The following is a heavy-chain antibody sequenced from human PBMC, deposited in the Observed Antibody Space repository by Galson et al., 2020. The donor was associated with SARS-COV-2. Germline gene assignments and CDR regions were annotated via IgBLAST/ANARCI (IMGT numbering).Heavy chain of an antibody. CDR2: IYYSESN. CDR3: ARQILTGYYSCYYVDY. J-gene: IGHJ4*02. CDR1: GGSISSSSYY. D-gene: IGHD3-9*01. Sequence: SETLSLTCTVSGGSISSSSYYWGWIRQTPGEGLEWIGSIYYSESNYYNPSLTSRVTMSVDTSKNQFSLKLSSVTAADTAVYYCARQILTGYYSCYYVDYWGQGTLVTVSS. V-gene: IGHV4-39*01.